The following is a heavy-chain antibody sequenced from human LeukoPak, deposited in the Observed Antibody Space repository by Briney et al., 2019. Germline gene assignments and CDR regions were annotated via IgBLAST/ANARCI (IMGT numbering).Heavy chain of an antibody. D-gene: IGHD2-2*01. CDR3: ARVCSTSCYGSFDS. J-gene: IGHJ4*02. V-gene: IGHV3-21*01. CDR2: ISTSSSYI. Sequence: GGSLRLSCTASGVTFDAFTMNWVRQAPGKGLEWVSSISTSSSYIYYADSLKGRFTISRDNAKYSLYLQMNSLRAEDTAVYYCARVCSTSCYGSFDSWGQGTLVTVSS. CDR1: GVTFDAFT.